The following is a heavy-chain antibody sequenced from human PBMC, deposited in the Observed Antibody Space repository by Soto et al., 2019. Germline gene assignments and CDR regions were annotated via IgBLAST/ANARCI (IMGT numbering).Heavy chain of an antibody. J-gene: IGHJ5*02. D-gene: IGHD6-6*01. V-gene: IGHV1-2*02. CDR1: GYTFTGYY. CDR3: ARGPPDSAGGLVPFNWFDP. Sequence: ASVTVSCKASGYTFTGYYMHRVRQAPGQGVEWMGWINPNSGGTNYAQKFQGGVTMTRDTSISTAYMELSRLRSDDTAVYYCARGPPDSAGGLVPFNWFDPWGQGTLVTVSS. CDR2: INPNSGGT.